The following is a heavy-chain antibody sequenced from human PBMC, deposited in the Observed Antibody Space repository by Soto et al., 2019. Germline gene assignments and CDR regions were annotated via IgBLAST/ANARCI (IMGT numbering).Heavy chain of an antibody. D-gene: IGHD3-3*01. CDR3: APHHNYDFWRAHDTCVY. CDR1: VFTFSSYA. J-gene: IGHJ4*02. CDR2: ISGSGSST. Sequence: GGSLRLSCSASVFTFSSYAMSWVRQAPGKGLEWVSVISGSGSSTYYADSVKGRFTISRDNSKKTLYVQMSSLRAEDTAVYYCAPHHNYDFWRAHDTCVYWGQGLVVTV. V-gene: IGHV3-23*01.